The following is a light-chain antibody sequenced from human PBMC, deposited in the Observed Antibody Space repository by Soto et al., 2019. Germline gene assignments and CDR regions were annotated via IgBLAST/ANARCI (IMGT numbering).Light chain of an antibody. V-gene: IGKV3-11*01. CDR2: DAS. Sequence: VMTQSPGTLSVSPGDSVTLSCRASQSVGNNLAWHQQQTCQAPRLLIYDASNRATGIPDGVSGSGSGTDLSLTISSLEPEDLAVYYCQQRSTWPLTCGGGTKVDIK. J-gene: IGKJ4*01. CDR1: QSVGNN. CDR3: QQRSTWPLT.